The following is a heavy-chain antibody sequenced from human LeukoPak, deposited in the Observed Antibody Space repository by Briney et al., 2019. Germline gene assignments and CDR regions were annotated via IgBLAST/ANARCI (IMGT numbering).Heavy chain of an antibody. CDR1: GFIFSNYE. Sequence: GGSLRLSCAASGFIFSNYEMNWVRQAPGKGLEWVSYISSSGSPIYYGDSVKGRFTVSRDNAKNSLYLQMNSLRAEDTAIYYCARDYRLFGAIMDYWGQGTLVTVSS. CDR2: ISSSGSPI. J-gene: IGHJ4*02. D-gene: IGHD3-3*01. V-gene: IGHV3-48*03. CDR3: ARDYRLFGAIMDY.